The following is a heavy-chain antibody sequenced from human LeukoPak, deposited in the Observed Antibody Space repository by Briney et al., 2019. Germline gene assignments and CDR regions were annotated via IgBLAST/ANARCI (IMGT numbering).Heavy chain of an antibody. J-gene: IGHJ5*02. D-gene: IGHD3-22*01. CDR3: ARDHYYDSTRGAPGWFDP. V-gene: IGHV1-69*05. Sequence: SVKVSCKASGGTFSSYAISWVRQAPGQGLEWMGGIIPIFGTANYAQKFQGRVTITTDESTSTAYMALSSLRYEDTAVYYCARDHYYDSTRGAPGWFDPWGQGTLVTVSS. CDR1: GGTFSSYA. CDR2: IIPIFGTA.